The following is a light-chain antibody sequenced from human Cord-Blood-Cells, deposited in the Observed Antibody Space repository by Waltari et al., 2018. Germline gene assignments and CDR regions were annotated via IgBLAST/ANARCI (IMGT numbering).Light chain of an antibody. J-gene: IGLJ3*02. Sequence: QSVLTPPPSASGTPGQRVTISCSGSSSNIGSTTVNWYQQLPGTAPKLLIYSNNQRPSGVPVRFSGSKSGTAASLAISGLQSEDESDYYCAAWDDSLNGRVFGGGTKLTVL. V-gene: IGLV1-44*01. CDR1: SSNIGSTT. CDR3: AAWDDSLNGRV. CDR2: SNN.